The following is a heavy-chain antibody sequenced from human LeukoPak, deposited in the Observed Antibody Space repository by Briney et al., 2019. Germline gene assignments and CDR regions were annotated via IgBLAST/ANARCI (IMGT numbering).Heavy chain of an antibody. CDR1: GFTFSNYW. Sequence: GGSLRLSCAASGFTFSNYWMHWVRQAPGKGPVWVSRITSDGTGTGYAASVKGRFTMSRDNAKNTVYLQMNSLSAEDTGVYYCARDLGTATPLDPWGQGTLVSVSS. J-gene: IGHJ5*02. CDR3: ARDLGTATPLDP. V-gene: IGHV3-74*01. CDR2: ITSDGTGT. D-gene: IGHD1-1*01.